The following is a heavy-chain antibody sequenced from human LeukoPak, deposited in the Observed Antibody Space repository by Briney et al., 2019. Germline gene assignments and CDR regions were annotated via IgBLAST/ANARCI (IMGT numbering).Heavy chain of an antibody. CDR1: GFTVSSNY. V-gene: IGHV3-53*01. D-gene: IGHD4-17*01. CDR3: ARGIGDPFDY. J-gene: IGHJ4*02. CDR2: IYTDGNT. Sequence: GGSLRLSCAASGFTVSSNYMSWVRQAPGKGLEWVSVIYTDGNTYYADSVKGRFTISRDNSKNTLFLQMNSLRAEDTAVYYCARGIGDPFDYWGQGTLVTVSS.